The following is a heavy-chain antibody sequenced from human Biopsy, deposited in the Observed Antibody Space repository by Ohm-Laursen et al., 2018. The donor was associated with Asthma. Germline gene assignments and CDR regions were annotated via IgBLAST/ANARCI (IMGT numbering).Heavy chain of an antibody. J-gene: IGHJ6*02. V-gene: IGHV4-30-4*01. D-gene: IGHD4-17*01. CDR1: GAYIGTPDYH. CDR3: ARVVSYGDIYFGIDV. Sequence: SQTLSLTCAVSGAYIGTPDYHWSWIRQSPGKGLEWIGFVFYSGTTHYSRSLERRLYISIDTVRNEFSMRLRSLTAADTAVYFCARVVSYGDIYFGIDVWGPGNTVVVS. CDR2: VFYSGTT.